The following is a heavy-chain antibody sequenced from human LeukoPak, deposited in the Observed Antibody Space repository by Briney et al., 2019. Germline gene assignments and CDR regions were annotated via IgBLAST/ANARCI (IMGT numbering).Heavy chain of an antibody. V-gene: IGHV2-70*11. CDR1: GFSLSTSGMC. Sequence: SGPALVKPTQTLTLTCTFYGFSLSTSGMCVSWIRQSPGKALEWLARIDWDDDKYYSTSLKTRLTISKDTSKNQVVLTMTNMDPVDTATYYCARVQYYYDSSGKKYYFDYWGQGTLVTVSS. CDR3: ARVQYYYDSSGKKYYFDY. D-gene: IGHD3-22*01. J-gene: IGHJ4*02. CDR2: IDWDDDK.